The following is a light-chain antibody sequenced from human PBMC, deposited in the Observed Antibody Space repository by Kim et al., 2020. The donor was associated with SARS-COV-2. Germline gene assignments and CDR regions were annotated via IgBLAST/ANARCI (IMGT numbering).Light chain of an antibody. CDR2: DTS. CDR3: VLYMGSDIWV. V-gene: IGLV8-61*01. CDR1: SGSVSPGNY. Sequence: GGTRTLTYTLPSGSVSPGNYPNWYQQTPGRAPRTLIFDTSRRSSGVPDRFSGSIVGNKAALTITGAQADDECDYYCVLYMGSDIWVFGGGTKLTVL. J-gene: IGLJ3*02.